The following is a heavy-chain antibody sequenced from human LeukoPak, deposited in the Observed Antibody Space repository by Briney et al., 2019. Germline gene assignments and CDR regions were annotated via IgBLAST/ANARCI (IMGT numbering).Heavy chain of an antibody. D-gene: IGHD4-17*01. CDR3: ARVPTVTFFDY. CDR2: INHSGST. Sequence: PSETLSLTCAVYGGSFGGYYWSWIRQPPGKGLEWIGEINHSGSTNYNPSLKSRVTISVDTSKNQFSLKLSSVTAADTAVYYCARVPTVTFFDYWGQGTLVTVSS. V-gene: IGHV4-34*01. CDR1: GGSFGGYY. J-gene: IGHJ4*02.